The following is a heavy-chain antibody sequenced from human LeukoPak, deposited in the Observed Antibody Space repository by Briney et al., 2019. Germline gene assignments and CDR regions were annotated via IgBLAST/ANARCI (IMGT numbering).Heavy chain of an antibody. Sequence: PGGSLRLSCAASGFTFSSYSMNWVRQAPGKGLEWVSSISSSSSYIYYADSVKGRFTISRDNAKNSLYLQMNSLRAEDTAVYYCARALGYCSSTSCYDSYFDYWGQGTLVTVSS. CDR2: ISSSSSYI. V-gene: IGHV3-21*01. CDR1: GFTFSSYS. D-gene: IGHD2-2*01. CDR3: ARALGYCSSTSCYDSYFDY. J-gene: IGHJ4*02.